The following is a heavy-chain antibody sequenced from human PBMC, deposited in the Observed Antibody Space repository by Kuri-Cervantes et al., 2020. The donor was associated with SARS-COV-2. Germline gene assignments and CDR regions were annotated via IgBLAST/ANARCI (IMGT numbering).Heavy chain of an antibody. CDR1: GGSISSGGYY. CDR2: IYYSGNT. J-gene: IGHJ4*02. V-gene: IGHV4-30-4*08. Sequence: SETLSLTCTVSGGSISSGGYYWSWVRQPPGMGLEWIGHIYYSGNTYYNPSLKSRVSMSVDTSKNQFSLKLNAVTAADTAVYYCASPIIVGATDYWGQGILVTVSS. D-gene: IGHD1-26*01. CDR3: ASPIIVGATDY.